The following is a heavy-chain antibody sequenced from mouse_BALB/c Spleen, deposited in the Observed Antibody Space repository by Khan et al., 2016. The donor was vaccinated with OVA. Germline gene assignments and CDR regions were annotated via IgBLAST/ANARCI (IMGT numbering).Heavy chain of an antibody. CDR3: ERGYDAKDN. V-gene: IGHV9-3*02. J-gene: IGHJ4*01. CDR2: INTNTGEP. Sequence: LVESGPELKKPGETVKISCKASGYTFTNYGMNWVKQAPGKGLKWMGWINTNTGEPSYAAEFKGRFAFSLDTSASTAYLQINNLKNEDTATNVCERGYDAKDNWGQGTSVTVSS. D-gene: IGHD2-14*01. CDR1: GYTFTNYG.